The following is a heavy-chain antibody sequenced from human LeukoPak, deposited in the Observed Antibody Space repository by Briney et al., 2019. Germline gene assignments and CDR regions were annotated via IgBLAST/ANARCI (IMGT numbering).Heavy chain of an antibody. Sequence: SETLSLTCTVSGGSIINHYWSWIRQPAGKGLEWIGRIYSSGSANYSPSLKSRVSMSIDTSNNHFSLNLTSVTAADTALYFCARDVRYASGWSTPGSWGQGTLLTVSS. J-gene: IGHJ5*02. CDR1: GGSIINHY. CDR3: ARDVRYASGWSTPGS. D-gene: IGHD6-19*01. V-gene: IGHV4-4*07. CDR2: IYSSGSA.